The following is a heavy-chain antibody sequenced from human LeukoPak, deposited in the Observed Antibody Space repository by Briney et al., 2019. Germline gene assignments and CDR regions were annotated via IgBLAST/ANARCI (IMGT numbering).Heavy chain of an antibody. CDR3: ARVVRLGRGYEPFGY. J-gene: IGHJ4*02. D-gene: IGHD5-12*01. CDR2: INPSGGTT. Sequence: GASVKVSCKASGYTFTSYHMHWVRQAPGQGLEWMGIINPSGGTTNYAQKFRGRVTMTRDMSTSTVYMELSSLRSEDTAVYYCARVVRLGRGYEPFGYWGQGTLVTVSS. V-gene: IGHV1-46*01. CDR1: GYTFTSYH.